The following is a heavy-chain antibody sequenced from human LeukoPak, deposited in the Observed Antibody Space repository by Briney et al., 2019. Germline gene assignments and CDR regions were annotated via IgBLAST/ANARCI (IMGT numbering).Heavy chain of an antibody. CDR3: ARDGSRGGDNDN. CDR1: GFTFSRYW. V-gene: IGHV3-7*03. D-gene: IGHD4-17*01. CDR2: IKQDESEK. J-gene: IGHJ4*02. Sequence: GGGLRLSCAASGFTFSRYWMNWVREAPGGGLEWVAKIKQDESEKYYVDSVKGRFTISRDNAKNSLYLQMNSLRAEDTAVYYCARDGSRGGDNDNWGQGTLVTVSS.